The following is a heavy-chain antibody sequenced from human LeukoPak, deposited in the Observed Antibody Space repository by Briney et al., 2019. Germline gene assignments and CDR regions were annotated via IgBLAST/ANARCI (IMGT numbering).Heavy chain of an antibody. V-gene: IGHV1-2*02. D-gene: IGHD3-22*01. CDR2: INSNSGGT. Sequence: ASVKVSCKASGYTFTGYTTHWVRQAPGQGLEWMGWINSNSGGTKYAQKFQGRVTMTRDTSISTAYMELSRLRSDDTAVYYCANWVRDSSGYRDYWGQGTLVTVSS. CDR3: ANWVRDSSGYRDY. J-gene: IGHJ4*02. CDR1: GYTFTGYT.